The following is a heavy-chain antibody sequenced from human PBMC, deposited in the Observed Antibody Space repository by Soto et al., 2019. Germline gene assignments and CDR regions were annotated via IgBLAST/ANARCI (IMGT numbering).Heavy chain of an antibody. J-gene: IGHJ5*02. CDR3: ARRPQPYGERGGRWFDP. CDR2: INHSGST. D-gene: IGHD4-17*01. CDR1: GGSFSGYY. Sequence: QVQLQQWGAGLLKPSETLSLTCAVYGGSFSGYYWSWIRQPPGKGLEWIGEINHSGSTNYNPSLKSGVTISVDTSKNQFSLKLSSVTAADTAVYYCARRPQPYGERGGRWFDPWGQGTLVTVSS. V-gene: IGHV4-34*01.